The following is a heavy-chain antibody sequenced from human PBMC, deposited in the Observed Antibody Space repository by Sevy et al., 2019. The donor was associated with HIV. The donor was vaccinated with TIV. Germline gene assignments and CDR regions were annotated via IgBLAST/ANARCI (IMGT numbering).Heavy chain of an antibody. Sequence: GGSLRLSCAASGFTFSDSPMTWVRQAPGKGLEWASSISASGGSTYFADSMKGRFTMSGDNSKNTMYLHMSSLRAEDTAVYYCAVTNSLNSWGQGTLVTVSS. V-gene: IGHV3-23*01. CDR2: ISASGGST. J-gene: IGHJ4*02. CDR3: AVTNSLNS. D-gene: IGHD4-17*01. CDR1: GFTFSDSP.